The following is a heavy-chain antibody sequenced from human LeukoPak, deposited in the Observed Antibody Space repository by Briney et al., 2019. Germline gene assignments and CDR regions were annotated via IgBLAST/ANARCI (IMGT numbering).Heavy chain of an antibody. D-gene: IGHD4-11*01. CDR1: GYTFTGYY. Sequence: ASVKVSCKASGYTFTGYYMHWVRQAPGQGLEWMGWINPNSGGTNYAQKFQGRVTMTRDTSISTAYMELSRLRSDDTAVYYCARDSVRTVTAYYYYYYMDVWGQGTLVTVSS. CDR2: INPNSGGT. V-gene: IGHV1-2*02. CDR3: ARDSVRTVTAYYYYYYMDV. J-gene: IGHJ6*03.